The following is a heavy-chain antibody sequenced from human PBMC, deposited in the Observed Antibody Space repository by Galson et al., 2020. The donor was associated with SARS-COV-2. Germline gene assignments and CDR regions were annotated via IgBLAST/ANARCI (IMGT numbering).Heavy chain of an antibody. D-gene: IGHD3-10*01. CDR2: ISAYNGNT. Sequence: ASVKVSCKASGYTFTSYGISWVRQAPGQGLEWMGWISAYNGNTNYAQKLQGRVTMTTDTSTSTAYMELRSLGSDDTAVYYCAYGSGSYYTRYMDVWGQGTTVTISS. V-gene: IGHV1-18*01. CDR3: AYGSGSYYTRYMDV. CDR1: GYTFTSYG. J-gene: IGHJ6*02.